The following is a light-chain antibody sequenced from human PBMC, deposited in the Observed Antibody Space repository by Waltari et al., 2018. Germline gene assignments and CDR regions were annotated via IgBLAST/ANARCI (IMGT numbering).Light chain of an antibody. CDR1: QSVSSY. CDR3: QQRSNWPPTWT. Sequence: EMVLTQSPATLSLSPGERATLSCRASQSVSSYLAWYQQKPGQAPRLLIYDASNRATGIPARFSGSGSGTDFTLTISILEPEDFAVYYCQQRSNWPPTWTFGQGTRVEIK. CDR2: DAS. V-gene: IGKV3-11*01. J-gene: IGKJ1*01.